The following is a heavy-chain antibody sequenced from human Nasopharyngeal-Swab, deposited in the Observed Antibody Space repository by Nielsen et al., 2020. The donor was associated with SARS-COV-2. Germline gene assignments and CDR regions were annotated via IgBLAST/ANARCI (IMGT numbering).Heavy chain of an antibody. Sequence: ASVKVSCKASGGTFSSYAISWVRQAPGQGLEWMGIINPSGGSTSYAQKFQGRVTMTRDTSTSTVYMELSSLRSEDTAVYYCARDSSIAARFDYWGQGTLVTVSS. V-gene: IGHV1-46*01. CDR2: INPSGGST. CDR3: ARDSSIAARFDY. D-gene: IGHD6-6*01. CDR1: GGTFSSYA. J-gene: IGHJ4*02.